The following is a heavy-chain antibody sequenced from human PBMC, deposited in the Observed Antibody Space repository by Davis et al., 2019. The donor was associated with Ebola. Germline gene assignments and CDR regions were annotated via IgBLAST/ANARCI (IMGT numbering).Heavy chain of an antibody. D-gene: IGHD3-3*01. J-gene: IGHJ6*02. CDR1: GGSFSGYY. CDR2: INHSGST. Sequence: PSETLSLTCAVYGGSFSGYYWSWIRQPPGKGLEWIGEINHSGSTNYNPSLKSRVTISVDTSKNQFSLKLSSVTAADTAVYYCARWPNYDFWSGYYYYGMDVWGQGTTVTVSS. CDR3: ARWPNYDFWSGYYYYGMDV. V-gene: IGHV4-34*01.